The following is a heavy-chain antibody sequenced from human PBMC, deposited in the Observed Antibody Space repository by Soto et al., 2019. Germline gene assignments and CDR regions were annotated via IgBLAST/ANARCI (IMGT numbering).Heavy chain of an antibody. V-gene: IGHV1-18*01. J-gene: IGHJ4*02. CDR2: ISVYNGNT. CDR1: GYTFTSYG. D-gene: IGHD3-3*01. CDR3: ARVYDFWSGYSNPFPY. Sequence: QVPLVQSGAEVKKPGASVKVSCKASGYTFTSYGISWVQQAPGQGLEWMGWISVYNGNTNYAQKLQGRVTMTTDTPTNTAYMELRSLTSDDTAVYYCARVYDFWSGYSNPFPYWGQGTLVTVSS.